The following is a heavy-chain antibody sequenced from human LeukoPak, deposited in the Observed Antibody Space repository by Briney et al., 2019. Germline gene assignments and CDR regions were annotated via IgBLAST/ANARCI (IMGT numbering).Heavy chain of an antibody. J-gene: IGHJ4*02. CDR2: ISGSGTST. V-gene: IGHV3-23*01. Sequence: PGGSLRLSCAASGITFSSYAMSWVRQAPGKGLEWVSAISGSGTSTYYADSVKGRFTISRDNSKNTLYLQMNSLRAEDTAVYYCAKDPHAITIFGVAPRWFDYWGQGTLVTVSS. D-gene: IGHD3-3*01. CDR3: AKDPHAITIFGVAPRWFDY. CDR1: GITFSSYA.